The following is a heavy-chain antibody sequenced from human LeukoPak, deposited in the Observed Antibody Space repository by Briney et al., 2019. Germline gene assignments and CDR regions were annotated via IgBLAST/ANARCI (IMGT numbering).Heavy chain of an antibody. D-gene: IGHD3-22*01. CDR3: ARGGDYYDSSGYYDDDFDI. Sequence: APVKVSCKASGYTFTGYYMHWVRQAPGQGLEWMGWINPNSGGTNYAQKFQGRVAMIRNKCISTDYMALRRLRSDDTEVYYCARGGDYYDSSGYYDDDFDIWGQGTMVTVSS. CDR1: GYTFTGYY. J-gene: IGHJ3*02. V-gene: IGHV1-2*02. CDR2: INPNSGGT.